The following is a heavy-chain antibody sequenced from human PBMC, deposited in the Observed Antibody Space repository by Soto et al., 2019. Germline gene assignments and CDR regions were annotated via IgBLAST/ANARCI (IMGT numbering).Heavy chain of an antibody. Sequence: EVQLVESGGGLVKPGGSLRLSCAASGFTFSSFSMNWVRQAPGKGLEWVSSISGSSNYIYYADSVKGRFTISRDNAKNSLYLQMNSLRAEDTAVYYCAREWGMEAAGTVVWSDPWGQGTLVTVSS. D-gene: IGHD6-13*01. CDR2: ISGSSNYI. CDR1: GFTFSSFS. V-gene: IGHV3-21*01. CDR3: AREWGMEAAGTVVWSDP. J-gene: IGHJ5*02.